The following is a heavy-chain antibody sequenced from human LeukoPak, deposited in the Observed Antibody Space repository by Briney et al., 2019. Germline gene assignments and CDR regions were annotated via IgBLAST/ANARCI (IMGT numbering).Heavy chain of an antibody. V-gene: IGHV4-34*01. CDR3: ARGGYSGYDYLDY. Sequence: NTSETLSLTCAVYGGSFSGYYWSWIRQPPGKGLEWIGEINHSGSTNYNPSLKSRVTISVDTSKNQFSLKLSSVTAADTAVYYCARGGYSGYDYLDYWGQGALVTVSS. CDR1: GGSFSGYY. D-gene: IGHD5-12*01. J-gene: IGHJ4*02. CDR2: INHSGST.